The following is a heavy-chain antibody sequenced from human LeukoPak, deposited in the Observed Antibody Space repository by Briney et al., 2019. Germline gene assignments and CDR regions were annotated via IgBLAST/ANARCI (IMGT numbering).Heavy chain of an antibody. D-gene: IGHD6-6*01. Sequence: SETLSLTCSVSGDSISHGTYYWSWIRQPAGQGLEWIGRIYTTGVTNYNPSLKTRVTISVDPSLNQFSLNLTSVTAADTAVYYCAREFLASRRNWADPWGQGTLVTVSS. CDR1: GDSISHGTYY. CDR3: AREFLASRRNWADP. J-gene: IGHJ5*02. V-gene: IGHV4-61*02. CDR2: IYTTGVT.